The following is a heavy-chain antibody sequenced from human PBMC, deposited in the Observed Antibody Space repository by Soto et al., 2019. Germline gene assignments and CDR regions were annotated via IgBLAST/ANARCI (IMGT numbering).Heavy chain of an antibody. Sequence: SETLSLTCAVYGGSFSGYYWSWIRQPPGKGLEWIGEINHSGSTNYNPSLKSRVTISVDTSKNQFSLKLSSVTAADTAGYYCARGRNYDFWSGYYALFDYWGQGTLVTVSS. J-gene: IGHJ4*02. CDR2: INHSGST. CDR3: ARGRNYDFWSGYYALFDY. CDR1: GGSFSGYY. D-gene: IGHD3-3*01. V-gene: IGHV4-34*01.